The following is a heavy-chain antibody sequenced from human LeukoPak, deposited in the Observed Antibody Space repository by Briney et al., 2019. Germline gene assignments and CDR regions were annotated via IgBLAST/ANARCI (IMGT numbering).Heavy chain of an antibody. V-gene: IGHV5-51*01. Sequence: GESLKISCKGSGYSFTNYWIGWVRQMPGKGLEWMGIIYPGDSDTRYSPSFQGQVTISADKSINTAYLQWSSLKASDTAMYYCARHVDRSTRSASMAAALYNPWGQGTLVTVSS. CDR2: IYPGDSDT. D-gene: IGHD6-13*01. J-gene: IGHJ5*02. CDR3: ARHVDRSTRSASMAAALYNP. CDR1: GYSFTNYW.